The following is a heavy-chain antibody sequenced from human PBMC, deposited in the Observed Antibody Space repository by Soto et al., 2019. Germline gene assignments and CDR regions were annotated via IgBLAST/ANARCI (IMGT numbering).Heavy chain of an antibody. CDR1: GGTFSSYA. Sequence: QVQLVQSGAEVKKPGSSVKVSCKASGGTFSSYAISWLRQAPGQGLEWMGGIIPIFGTANYAQKFQGRVTITADESTSTAYMELSSLRSEDTAVYYCAGTKYCSSTSCLGKGWFDPWGQGTLVTVSS. CDR3: AGTKYCSSTSCLGKGWFDP. V-gene: IGHV1-69*01. D-gene: IGHD2-2*01. J-gene: IGHJ5*02. CDR2: IIPIFGTA.